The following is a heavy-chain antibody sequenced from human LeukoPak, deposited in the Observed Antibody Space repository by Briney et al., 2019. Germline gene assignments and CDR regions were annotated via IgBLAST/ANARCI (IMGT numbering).Heavy chain of an antibody. CDR3: ARDTSGWHQFDY. CDR1: GYTFTSYY. D-gene: IGHD6-19*01. Sequence: ASVKVSCKASGYTFTSYYMHWVRQAPGQGLEWMGRINPDSGGTNYAQKFQGRVTMTRDTSISTAYMELSRLRSDDTAVYYCARDTSGWHQFDYWGQGTLVTVSS. J-gene: IGHJ4*02. V-gene: IGHV1-2*06. CDR2: INPDSGGT.